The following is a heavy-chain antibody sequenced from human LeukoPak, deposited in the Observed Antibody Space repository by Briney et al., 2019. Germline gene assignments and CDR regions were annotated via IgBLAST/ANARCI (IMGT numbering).Heavy chain of an antibody. J-gene: IGHJ4*02. V-gene: IGHV3-30*04. D-gene: IGHD3-9*01. CDR3: ARDSLRGVLRYFDWFFDY. CDR1: GFTFSGYA. CDR2: ISYDGSNK. Sequence: GGSLRLSCAASGFTFSGYAMHWVRQAPGKGLEWVAVISYDGSNKYCADSVKGRFTISRDNSKNTLYLQMNSLRAEDTAVYYCARDSLRGVLRYFDWFFDYWGQGTLVTVSS.